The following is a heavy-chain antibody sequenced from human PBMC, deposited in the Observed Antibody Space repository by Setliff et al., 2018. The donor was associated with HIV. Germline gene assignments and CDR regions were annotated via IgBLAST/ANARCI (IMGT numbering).Heavy chain of an antibody. J-gene: IGHJ5*02. V-gene: IGHV1-2*07. CDR3: AKVGRRVGTTCPRWFDP. CDR1: GGSLTGSF. D-gene: IGHD3-3*01. Sequence: ASVKVSCKASGGSLTGSFIHWVRQAPGQGLEWMGWINPVTGGINYAHMFQGRVTMTRETSIRTSYMELSSLTSDDTATYYCAKVGRRVGTTCPRWFDPWGQGTLVTVSS. CDR2: INPVTGGI.